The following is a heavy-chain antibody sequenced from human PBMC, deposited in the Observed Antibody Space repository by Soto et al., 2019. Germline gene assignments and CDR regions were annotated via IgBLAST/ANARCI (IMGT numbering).Heavy chain of an antibody. CDR3: ARARYYYDSSGYAPGGWFDP. J-gene: IGHJ5*02. CDR1: GGTFSSYA. Sequence: QVQLVQSGAEVKKPGSSVKVSCKASGGTFSSYAISWVRQAPGQGLEWMGGIIPIFGTANYAQKFQGRVTITADESTSTAYMELSSLRSEDTAVYYCARARYYYDSSGYAPGGWFDPWGQGTLVTVSS. CDR2: IIPIFGTA. V-gene: IGHV1-69*12. D-gene: IGHD3-22*01.